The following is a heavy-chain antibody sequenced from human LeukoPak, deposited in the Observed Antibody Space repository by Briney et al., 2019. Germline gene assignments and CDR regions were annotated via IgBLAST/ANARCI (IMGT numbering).Heavy chain of an antibody. CDR2: IRSKANFYAT. CDR3: AKDFVGTGNFRGGDY. Sequence: GGSLRLSCAASGFTFSGSAVHWVRQASGKGLEWVGRIRSKANFYATSYAASVKGRFTISRDDSKNTAYLQMNSLRAEDTALYYCAKDFVGTGNFRGGDYWGQGTLVTVSS. V-gene: IGHV3-73*01. J-gene: IGHJ4*02. D-gene: IGHD1-1*01. CDR1: GFTFSGSA.